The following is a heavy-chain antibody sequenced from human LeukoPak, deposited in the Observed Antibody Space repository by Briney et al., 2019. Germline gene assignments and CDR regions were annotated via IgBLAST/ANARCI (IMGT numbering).Heavy chain of an antibody. CDR2: INHSGST. CDR1: GGSFSGYY. V-gene: IGHV4-34*01. CDR3: ARGLIHIVVVTAAWYFDY. D-gene: IGHD2-21*02. J-gene: IGHJ4*02. Sequence: SETLSLTCAVYGGSFSGYYWSWIRQPPGKGLEWIGEINHSGSTNYNPSLKSRVTISVGTSKNQFSLKLSSVTAADTAAYYCARGLIHIVVVTAAWYFDYWGQGTLVTVSS.